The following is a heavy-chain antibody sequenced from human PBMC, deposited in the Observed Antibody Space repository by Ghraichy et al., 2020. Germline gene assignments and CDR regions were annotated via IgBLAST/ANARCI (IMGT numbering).Heavy chain of an antibody. CDR3: ARVMTLYCGGDCYSHYFAF. CDR1: GGSMSPFH. CDR2: IFYTGTA. J-gene: IGHJ4*02. Sequence: SETLSLTCSVSGGSMSPFHWSRVRKSPGKGLEWIGNIFYTGTATYNSALKSRVTISIDTSTNQFSLKLRSMTAADTAVYYCARVMTLYCGGDCYSHYFAFWGQGTLVTASS. D-gene: IGHD2-21*02. V-gene: IGHV4-59*01.